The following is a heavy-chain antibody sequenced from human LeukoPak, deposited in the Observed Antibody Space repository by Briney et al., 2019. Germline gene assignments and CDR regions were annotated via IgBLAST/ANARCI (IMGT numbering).Heavy chain of an antibody. CDR3: ARVGLAVAGAPFDY. J-gene: IGHJ4*02. V-gene: IGHV4-4*07. Sequence: SETLSLTCTVSGGSISYYYWSWIRQLAGKGLEWIGRIYSSGSTNYNPSLESRVTMSVDTSKNQFSLKLSSVTAADTAVYFCARVGLAVAGAPFDYWGQGTLVTVSS. D-gene: IGHD6-19*01. CDR1: GGSISYYY. CDR2: IYSSGST.